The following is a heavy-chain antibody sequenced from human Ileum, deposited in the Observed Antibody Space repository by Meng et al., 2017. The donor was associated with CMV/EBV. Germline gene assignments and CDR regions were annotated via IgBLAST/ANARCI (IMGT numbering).Heavy chain of an antibody. CDR1: GFTFEDYG. V-gene: IGHV3-20*04. Sequence: LSCAASGFTFEDYGMSWVRQAPGKGLVWVSGINWNGGGTGYADSVKGRFTISRDNAKNSLYLQMNSLRAEDTALYYCARNHGDNYFDYWGQGTLVTVSS. D-gene: IGHD2-21*02. J-gene: IGHJ4*02. CDR3: ARNHGDNYFDY. CDR2: INWNGGGT.